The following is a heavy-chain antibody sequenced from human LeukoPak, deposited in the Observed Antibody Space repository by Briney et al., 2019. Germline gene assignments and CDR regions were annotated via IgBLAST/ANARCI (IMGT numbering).Heavy chain of an antibody. CDR3: ARGYSGYDI. CDR1: GGSISSSSYY. Sequence: SETLSLTCTVSGGSISSSSYYWGWIRQPPGKGLEWIGSIYYSGSTYYNPSLKSRVTISVDTSKNQFSLKLSSVTAADTVVYYCARGYSGYDIWGQGTLVTVSS. D-gene: IGHD5-12*01. V-gene: IGHV4-39*07. J-gene: IGHJ4*02. CDR2: IYYSGST.